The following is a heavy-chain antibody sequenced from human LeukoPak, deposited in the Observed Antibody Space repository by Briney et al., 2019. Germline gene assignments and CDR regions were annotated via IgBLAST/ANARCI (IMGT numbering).Heavy chain of an antibody. D-gene: IGHD1-1*01. J-gene: IGHJ3*02. CDR3: ACVATRWNDDAFDI. V-gene: IGHV3-74*01. CDR1: GFTFSSYW. Sequence: GGSLRLSCAASGFTFSSYWMHWVRQAPGKGLVWVSRINSDGSSTSYADSVKGRFTISRDNSKNTLYLQMNSLRAEDTAVCYCACVATRWNDDAFDIWGQGTMVTVSS. CDR2: INSDGSST.